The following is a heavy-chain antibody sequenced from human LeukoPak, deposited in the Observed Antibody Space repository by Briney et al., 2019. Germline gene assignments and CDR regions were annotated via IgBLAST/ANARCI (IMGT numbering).Heavy chain of an antibody. Sequence: LGESLKISCKGSGYSVTIYWIGWVRQMPGKGLEWMGIIYPGDSDTRYSPSFQGQVTISADKSISTAYLQWSSLKASDTAIYYCARRGNNWSFDYWGQGTLVTVSS. CDR2: IYPGDSDT. CDR1: GYSVTIYW. J-gene: IGHJ4*02. D-gene: IGHD1-1*01. V-gene: IGHV5-51*01. CDR3: ARRGNNWSFDY.